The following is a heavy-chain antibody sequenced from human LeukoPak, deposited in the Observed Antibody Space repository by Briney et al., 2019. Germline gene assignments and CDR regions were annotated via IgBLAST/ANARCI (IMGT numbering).Heavy chain of an antibody. V-gene: IGHV4-34*01. J-gene: IGHJ4*02. CDR1: GGSFSGYY. CDR2: INHSGST. CDR3: ARFLRYFDD. Sequence: SETLSLTCAVYGGSFSGYYWSWIRQPPGKGLEWIGEINHSGSTNYNPSLKSRVTISVDTSKNQFSLKLSSVTAADTAVYYCARFLRYFDDWGQGTLVTVSS. D-gene: IGHD2/OR15-2a*01.